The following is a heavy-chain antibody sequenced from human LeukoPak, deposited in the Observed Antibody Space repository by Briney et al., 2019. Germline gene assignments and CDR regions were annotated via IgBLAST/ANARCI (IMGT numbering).Heavy chain of an antibody. J-gene: IGHJ6*02. V-gene: IGHV4-59*08. D-gene: IGHD3-3*01. CDR1: GGSISSYY. Sequence: SETLSLTCTVSGGSISSYYWSWIRQPPGKGLEWIGYIYYSGSTSYNPSLKSRVTISVDTSKNQFSLKLSSVTAADTAVYYCARSFGVAVNYYYYYGMDVWGQGTTVTVSS. CDR3: ARSFGVAVNYYYYYGMDV. CDR2: IYYSGST.